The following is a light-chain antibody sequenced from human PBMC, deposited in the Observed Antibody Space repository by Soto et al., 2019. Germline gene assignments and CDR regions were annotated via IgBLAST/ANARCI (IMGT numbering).Light chain of an antibody. CDR3: SSYSRSNSLVI. V-gene: IGLV2-14*01. J-gene: IGLJ2*01. CDR2: EVS. Sequence: QSALTQPASVSGSPGQSITISCTGTSGDVGAYNSVYWYQQHPGKAPKLMIYEVSNRPSGVSHRFSGSKFGNTASLTISGLQAEDEADYYCSSYSRSNSLVIFGGGTKVTVL. CDR1: SGDVGAYNS.